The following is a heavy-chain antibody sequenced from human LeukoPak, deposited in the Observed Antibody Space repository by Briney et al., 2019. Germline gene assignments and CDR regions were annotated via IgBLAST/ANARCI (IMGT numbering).Heavy chain of an antibody. V-gene: IGHV4-34*01. CDR3: ARKAIATN. CDR1: GGSFSGYY. D-gene: IGHD6-13*01. Sequence: SETLSLTCAVYGGSFSGYYWSWIRQPPGKGLEWIGEINHSGSTNYNPSLKSRVTISVDTSKNQFSLKLSSVTAADTAVYYCARKAIATNWGQGTLVTVSS. CDR2: INHSGST. J-gene: IGHJ4*01.